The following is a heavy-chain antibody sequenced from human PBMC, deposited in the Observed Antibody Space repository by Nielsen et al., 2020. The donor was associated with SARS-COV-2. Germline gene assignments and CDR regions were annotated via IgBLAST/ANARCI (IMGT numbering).Heavy chain of an antibody. CDR2: ISSSSSYI. CDR1: GFTFSSYS. D-gene: IGHD1-26*01. CDR3: ARQRGATPTYLTPEFDY. J-gene: IGHJ4*02. V-gene: IGHV3-21*01. Sequence: GESLKISCAASGFTFSSYSMNWVRQAPGKGLEWVSSISSSSSYIYYADSVKGRFTISRDNAKNSLYLQMNSLRAEDTAVYYCARQRGATPTYLTPEFDYWGQGTLVTVSS.